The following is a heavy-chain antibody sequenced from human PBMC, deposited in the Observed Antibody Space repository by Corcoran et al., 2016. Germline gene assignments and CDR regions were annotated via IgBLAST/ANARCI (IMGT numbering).Heavy chain of an antibody. CDR1: GGSISSSSYY. J-gene: IGHJ4*02. D-gene: IGHD3-22*01. V-gene: IGHV4-39*01. CDR3: ARLREIVVAGY. CDR2: IYYSGST. Sequence: QLQLQESGPGLVKPSETLSLTCTVSGGSISSSSYYWGWIRLPPGKGLEWIGSIYYSGSTYYNPSLKSRVTISVDTSKNQFSLKLSSVTAADTAVYYCARLREIVVAGYWGQGTLVTVSS.